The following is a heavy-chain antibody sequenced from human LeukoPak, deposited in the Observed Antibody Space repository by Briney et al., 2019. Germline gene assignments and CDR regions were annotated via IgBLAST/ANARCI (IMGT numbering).Heavy chain of an antibody. V-gene: IGHV3-7*01. CDR3: ARVPPYGDYRGDSQPADY. J-gene: IGHJ4*02. CDR1: GFTFSSYW. CDR2: IKQDGSEK. D-gene: IGHD4-17*01. Sequence: PGGSLRLSCAASGFTFSSYWMCWVRQAPGKGLEWVANIKQDGSEKYYVDSVKGRFTISRDNAKNSLYLQMNSLRAEDTAVYYCARVPPYGDYRGDSQPADYWGQGTLVTVSS.